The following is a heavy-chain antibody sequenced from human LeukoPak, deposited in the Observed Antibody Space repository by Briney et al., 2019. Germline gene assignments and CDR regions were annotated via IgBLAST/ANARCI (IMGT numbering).Heavy chain of an antibody. V-gene: IGHV3-13*01. Sequence: GGSLRLSCAASGFTFSSYDMHWVRQSTGKGLEWVSAIGIAGDTYYPGSVKGRFTISRENTKNSLYLQMNSLRAGDTAVYYCARGRHYGSGSPYWFDPWGQGTLVTVSS. CDR2: IGIAGDT. J-gene: IGHJ5*02. CDR3: ARGRHYGSGSPYWFDP. D-gene: IGHD3-10*01. CDR1: GFTFSSYD.